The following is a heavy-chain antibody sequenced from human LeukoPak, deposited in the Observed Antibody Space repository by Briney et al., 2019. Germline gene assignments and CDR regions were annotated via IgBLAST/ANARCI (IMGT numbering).Heavy chain of an antibody. V-gene: IGHV3-15*01. CDR2: IKSKIDGGTT. D-gene: IGHD3-22*01. CDR3: TTDLLINYYDSSGYYSRDY. J-gene: IGHJ4*02. Sequence: PGGSLRLSCAASRFTFSNAWMSWVRQAPGKGLEWLGRIKSKIDGGTTDYAAPVKGRFTISRDDSKNTLYLQMNSLKTEDTAVYYCTTDLLINYYDSSGYYSRDYWGQGILVTVSS. CDR1: RFTFSNAW.